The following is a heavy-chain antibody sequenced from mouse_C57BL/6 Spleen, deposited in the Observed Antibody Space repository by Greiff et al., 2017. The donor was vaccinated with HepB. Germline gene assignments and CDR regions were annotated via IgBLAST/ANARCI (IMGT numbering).Heavy chain of an antibody. Sequence: VQLQQPGAELVMPGASVKLSCKASGYTFTSYWMHWVKQRPGQGLEWIGEIDPSDSYTNYNQKFKGKSTLTVDKSSSTAYMQLSSLTSEDSAVYYCARRGGFTTVVAGFDYWGQGTTLTVSS. D-gene: IGHD1-1*01. CDR3: ARRGGFTTVVAGFDY. CDR2: IDPSDSYT. J-gene: IGHJ2*01. V-gene: IGHV1-69*01. CDR1: GYTFTSYW.